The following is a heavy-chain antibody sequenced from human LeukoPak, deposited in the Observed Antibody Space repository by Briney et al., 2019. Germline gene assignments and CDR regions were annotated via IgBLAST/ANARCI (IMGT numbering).Heavy chain of an antibody. J-gene: IGHJ3*02. CDR2: ISAYNGNT. CDR1: GYTFTSYG. CDR3: ARGGSSSEGAFDI. Sequence: ASVKVSCKASGYTFTSYGISWVRQAPGQGLEWMGWISAYNGNTNYAQKFQGRVTITTDESTSTAYMELSSLRSEDTAVYYCARGGSSSEGAFDIWGQGTMVTVSS. D-gene: IGHD6-13*01. V-gene: IGHV1-18*01.